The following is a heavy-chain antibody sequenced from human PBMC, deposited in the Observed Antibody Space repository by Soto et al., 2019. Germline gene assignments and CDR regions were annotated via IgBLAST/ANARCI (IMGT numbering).Heavy chain of an antibody. D-gene: IGHD3-3*01. CDR2: IKNDGSGT. Sequence: PGGSLRLSCAASGFTFSNYWMHWVRQAPGKGLVWVSRIKNDGSGTTYADSVKGRFTISRDNSKNTLYLQMNSLRAEDTAVYYCAKARAQYYDFWSGYPVDYWGQGTLVTVSS. V-gene: IGHV3-74*01. J-gene: IGHJ4*02. CDR1: GFTFSNYW. CDR3: AKARAQYYDFWSGYPVDY.